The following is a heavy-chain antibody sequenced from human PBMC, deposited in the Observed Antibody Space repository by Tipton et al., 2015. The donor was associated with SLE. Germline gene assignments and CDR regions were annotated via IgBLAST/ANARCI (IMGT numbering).Heavy chain of an antibody. J-gene: IGHJ3*01. CDR2: LYAGGST. CDR3: ASRRGVGEIDAFDV. V-gene: IGHV4-39*02. D-gene: IGHD1-26*01. Sequence: TLSLTCSVSGVSISTSRYYWGWIRQSPGQGLEWVGSLYAGGSTYFHPSLQSRASISADASKNHFSLKLNSVTAADTAVYYCASRRGVGEIDAFDVWGQGIKVIVSS. CDR1: GVSISTSRYY.